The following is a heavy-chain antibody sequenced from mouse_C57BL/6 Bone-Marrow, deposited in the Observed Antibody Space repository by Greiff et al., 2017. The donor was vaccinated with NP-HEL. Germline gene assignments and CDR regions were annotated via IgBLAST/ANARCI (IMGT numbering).Heavy chain of an antibody. CDR2: IDPENGDT. CDR3: TPRCFY. Sequence: EVQRVESGAELVRPGASVKLSCTASGFNIKDDYMHWVKQRPEQGLEWIGWIDPENGDTEYASKFQGKATITADTSSNTAYLQLSSLTSEDTAVYYCTPRCFYWGQGTTLTVSS. J-gene: IGHJ2*01. CDR1: GFNIKDDY. V-gene: IGHV14-4*01.